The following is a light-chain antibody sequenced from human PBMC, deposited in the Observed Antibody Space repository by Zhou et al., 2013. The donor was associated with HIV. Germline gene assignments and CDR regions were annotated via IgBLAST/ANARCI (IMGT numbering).Light chain of an antibody. V-gene: IGKV1-5*03. Sequence: DIQMTQSPSSVSASVGDRITITCRASQGISKWLAWYQQKPGKAPKLLIYKASSLESGVPSRFSGSGSGTEFTLSISSLQPDDFATYYCHQYYTYPETFGQGTKLEIK. CDR2: KAS. CDR3: HQYYTYPET. J-gene: IGKJ2*01. CDR1: QGISKW.